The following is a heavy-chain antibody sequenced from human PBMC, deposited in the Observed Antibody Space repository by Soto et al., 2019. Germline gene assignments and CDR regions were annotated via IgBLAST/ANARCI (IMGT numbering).Heavy chain of an antibody. J-gene: IGHJ6*02. V-gene: IGHV1-69*19. CDR1: GATFTKYT. CDR2: IIPLFGST. CDR3: ARDETVIRGVIKRGGGLDL. D-gene: IGHD3-10*01. Sequence: QVPLEQSGSEVKMPGSSVTVSCKAYGATFTKYTFNWVRQAPGQGLEWMGGIIPLFGSTNYAERFQGRLTVTTNESTGTVFMDLSSLTSDDTAIYYCARDETVIRGVIKRGGGLDLWGQGTTVIVSS.